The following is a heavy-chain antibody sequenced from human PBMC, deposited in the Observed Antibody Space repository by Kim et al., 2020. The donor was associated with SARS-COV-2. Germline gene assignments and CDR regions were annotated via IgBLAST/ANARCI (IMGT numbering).Heavy chain of an antibody. CDR1: GYTFTSYA. V-gene: IGHV1-3*01. Sequence: ASVKVSCKASGYTFTSYAMHWVRQAPGQRLEWMGWINAGNGNTKYSQKFQGRVTITRDTSASTAYMELSSLRSEDTAVYYCARDRTIRIAAAGTMGYWGQGTLVTVSS. CDR3: ARDRTIRIAAAGTMGY. J-gene: IGHJ4*02. D-gene: IGHD6-13*01. CDR2: INAGNGNT.